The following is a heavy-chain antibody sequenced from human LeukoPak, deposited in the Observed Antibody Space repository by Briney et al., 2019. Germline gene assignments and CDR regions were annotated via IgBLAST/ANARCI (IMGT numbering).Heavy chain of an antibody. CDR3: ARKSGGVVPFDY. Sequence: SETLSLTCTVSGGSISSYYWSWIRQPPGKGLEWIGYIYYSRSTNYNPSLKSRVTISVDTSKNQFSLKLSSVTAAETAVYYCARKSGGVVPFDYWGQGTLVTVSS. CDR1: GGSISSYY. V-gene: IGHV4-59*01. D-gene: IGHD3-3*01. J-gene: IGHJ4*02. CDR2: IYYSRST.